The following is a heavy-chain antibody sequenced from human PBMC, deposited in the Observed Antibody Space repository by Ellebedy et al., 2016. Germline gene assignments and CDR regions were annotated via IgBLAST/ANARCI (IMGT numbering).Heavy chain of an antibody. CDR3: AKTSGWGYGEN. V-gene: IGHV1-18*04. J-gene: IGHJ4*02. CDR1: GYTFTTFS. CDR2: VNTFSGNT. Sequence: ASVKVSXXASGYTFTTFSITWVRQVPGQGLEWMGFVNTFSGNTKFAQKFQGRVSMTTDSSTHTAYMDLRSLRSEDTAVYYCAKTSGWGYGENWGQGTLVTVSS. D-gene: IGHD3-10*01.